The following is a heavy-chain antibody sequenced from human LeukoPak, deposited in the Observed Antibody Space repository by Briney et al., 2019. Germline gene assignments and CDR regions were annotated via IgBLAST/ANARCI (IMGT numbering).Heavy chain of an antibody. CDR1: GFNFRSLE. CDR3: ARAPYYYGSGSQDYFDY. V-gene: IGHV3-48*03. D-gene: IGHD3-10*01. Sequence: GGSLRLSCATSGFNFRSLEMNWVRQAPGKGLEWVSRVSDGGDTIYANSVMGRFTISRDNAKNSLYLQMNNLRAEDTAVYYCARAPYYYGSGSQDYFDYWGQGALVTVSS. J-gene: IGHJ4*02. CDR2: VSDGGDTI.